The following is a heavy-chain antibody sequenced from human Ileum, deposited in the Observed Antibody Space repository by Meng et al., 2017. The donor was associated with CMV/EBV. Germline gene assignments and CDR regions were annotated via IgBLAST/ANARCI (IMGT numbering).Heavy chain of an antibody. Sequence: QAQLQESGSGLVKPSETLSLTCTVSGDSISSNFWSWIRQPAGKGLEWIGRIYSSGSTFYNPSLNSRVTMSVDTSKNQFSLSLASVTAADTAIYFCAREESVGIAVTGTFDYWGQGILVTVSS. CDR2: IYSSGST. CDR1: GDSISSNF. J-gene: IGHJ4*02. V-gene: IGHV4-4*07. D-gene: IGHD6-19*01. CDR3: AREESVGIAVTGTFDY.